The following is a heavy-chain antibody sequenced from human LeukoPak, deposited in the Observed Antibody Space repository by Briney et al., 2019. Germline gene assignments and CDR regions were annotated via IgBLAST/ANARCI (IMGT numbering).Heavy chain of an antibody. Sequence: PGGSLGLSCAASGFTFSDYYMSWIRQAPGKGLEWLSYISSSGATIYYADSVKGRFTISRDNAKNSLYLQMNNLRAEDTAVYYCARDHSYYGSGSPWGAWGQGTLVTVSS. V-gene: IGHV3-11*04. CDR1: GFTFSDYY. CDR3: ARDHSYYGSGSPWGA. CDR2: ISSSGATI. D-gene: IGHD3-10*01. J-gene: IGHJ5*02.